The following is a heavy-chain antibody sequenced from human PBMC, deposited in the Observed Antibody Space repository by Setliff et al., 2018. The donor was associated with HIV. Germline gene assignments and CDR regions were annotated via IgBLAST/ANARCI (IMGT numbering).Heavy chain of an antibody. J-gene: IGHJ5*02. V-gene: IGHV3-21*01. D-gene: IGHD4-17*01. CDR2: ISSSSNSI. CDR3: ARGQIGYGDYALNWFDP. Sequence: PGGSLRLSCAISGFTFSSYTMHWVRQAPGKGLEWVSSISSSSNSIYYTDLVKGRFTISSDNAKNSLYLQMNSLRLEDTAVYYCARGQIGYGDYALNWFDPWGQGTLVTVSS. CDR1: GFTFSSYT.